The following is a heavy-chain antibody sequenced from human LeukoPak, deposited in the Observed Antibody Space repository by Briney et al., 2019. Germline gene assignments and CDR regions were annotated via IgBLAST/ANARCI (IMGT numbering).Heavy chain of an antibody. D-gene: IGHD4-23*01. Sequence: ASVQVSCKASVYTFTGYYMHWVRQAPGQALEWMGWINPNSGGTNYAQKFQGRVTMTRDTSISTAYMELSRLRSDDTAVYYCARDRPLYGGNSGWFDPWGQGTLVTVSS. V-gene: IGHV1-2*02. CDR3: ARDRPLYGGNSGWFDP. CDR1: VYTFTGYY. CDR2: INPNSGGT. J-gene: IGHJ5*02.